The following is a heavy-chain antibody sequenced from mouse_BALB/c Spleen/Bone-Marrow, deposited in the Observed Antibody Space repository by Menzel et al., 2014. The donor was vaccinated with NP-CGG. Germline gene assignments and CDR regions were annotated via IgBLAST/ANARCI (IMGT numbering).Heavy chain of an antibody. CDR2: IRNKANGYTT. J-gene: IGHJ1*01. D-gene: IGHD1-2*01. V-gene: IGHV7-3*02. CDR3: ARDNYYGYHWYFDV. Sequence: EVQVVESGGGLVQPGGSLRLSCATSGFTFTDYYMSWVRQPPGKALEWLGFIRNKANGYTTEYSASVKGRFTISRDNSQSILYLRMNTLRAEDSATYYCARDNYYGYHWYFDVWGAGTTVTVSS. CDR1: GFTFTDYY.